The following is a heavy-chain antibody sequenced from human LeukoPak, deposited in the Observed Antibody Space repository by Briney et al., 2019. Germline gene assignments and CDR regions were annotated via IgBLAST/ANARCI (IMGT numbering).Heavy chain of an antibody. CDR1: GFTFSSYA. D-gene: IGHD2-15*01. V-gene: IGHV3-23*01. Sequence: HPGGSLRLSCAASGFTFSSYAMSWVRQAPGKGLEWVSAISGSGGSTYYADSVKGRFTISRDNSKNTLYLQMNSLRAEDTAVYYCANPILPEVAVAVSDAFDIWGQGTMVTVSS. J-gene: IGHJ3*02. CDR2: ISGSGGST. CDR3: ANPILPEVAVAVSDAFDI.